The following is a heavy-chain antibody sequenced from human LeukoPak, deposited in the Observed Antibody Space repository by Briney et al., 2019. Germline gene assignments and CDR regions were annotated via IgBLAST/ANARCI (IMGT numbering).Heavy chain of an antibody. CDR2: IYYSGST. CDR3: ARLSIVATIAPYYYYYYMDV. J-gene: IGHJ6*03. CDR1: GGSISSSSYY. D-gene: IGHD5-12*01. Sequence: PSETLSLTCTVSGGSISSSSYYWGWIRQPPGKGLEWIGSIYYSGSTYYNPSLKSRVTISVDTSKNQFSLKLSSVTAADTAVYYCARLSIVATIAPYYYYYYMDVWGKGTTVTISS. V-gene: IGHV4-39*01.